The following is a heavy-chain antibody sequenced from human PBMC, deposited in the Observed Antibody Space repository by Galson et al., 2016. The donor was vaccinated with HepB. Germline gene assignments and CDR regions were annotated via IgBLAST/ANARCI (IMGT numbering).Heavy chain of an antibody. CDR1: GFSFDRYG. CDR2: ISYDGSNK. D-gene: IGHD4-17*01. Sequence: SLRLSCAASGFSFDRYGMHWVRQAPGKGLEWVAIISYDGSNKNYADSVKGRFTISRDNSKNMLYLQMYSLRAEDTAVYFCAKGLVDYGDYDHYYYGMDVWGQGTTVTVSS. V-gene: IGHV3-30*18. J-gene: IGHJ6*02. CDR3: AKGLVDYGDYDHYYYGMDV.